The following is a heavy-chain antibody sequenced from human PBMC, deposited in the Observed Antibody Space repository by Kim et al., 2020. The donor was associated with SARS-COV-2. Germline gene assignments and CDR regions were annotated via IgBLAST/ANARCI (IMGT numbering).Heavy chain of an antibody. J-gene: IGHJ4*02. D-gene: IGHD3-22*01. V-gene: IGHV3-30*01. CDR3: ARDPNYYDSSGNFDY. Sequence: ATVQGRITISRDKSNNTLYLQMNSLRAEDTAVYYCARDPNYYDSSGNFDYWGQGTLVTVSS.